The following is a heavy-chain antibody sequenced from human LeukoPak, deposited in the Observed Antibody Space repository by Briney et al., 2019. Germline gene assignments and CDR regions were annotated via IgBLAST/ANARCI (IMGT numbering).Heavy chain of an antibody. V-gene: IGHV4-39*07. CDR3: ARRQTVVIKGFVN. CDR2: VYYSGST. Sequence: SGTLSLSCAVSGGSISACTYYWGWVCPPPGPGLECIGSVYYSGSTSNTPSLKSRVTLSVDTSRNQFSLKLSSVSAADTAVYYCARRQTVVIKGFVNWGQGTLVTVSS. D-gene: IGHD2-21*01. J-gene: IGHJ4*02. CDR1: GGSISACTYY.